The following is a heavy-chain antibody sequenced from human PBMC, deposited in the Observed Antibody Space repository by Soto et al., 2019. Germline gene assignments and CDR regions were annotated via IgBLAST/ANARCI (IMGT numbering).Heavy chain of an antibody. CDR1: GGSVSSGSYY. CDR3: ARARRGYSDGSYGMDG. CDR2: IYYSGST. V-gene: IGHV4-61*01. D-gene: IGHD5-18*01. Sequence: PSETMSLTCTASGGSVSSGSYYWSWIRQPPGKGLEWIGYIYYSGSTNYNPSLKSRVTISVDTSKNQFSLKLSSVTAADTAVYYCARARRGYSDGSYGMDGWGQGTTVTVSS. J-gene: IGHJ6*02.